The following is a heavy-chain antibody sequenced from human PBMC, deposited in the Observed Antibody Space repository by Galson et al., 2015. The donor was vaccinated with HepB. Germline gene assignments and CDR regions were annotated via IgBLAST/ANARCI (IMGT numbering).Heavy chain of an antibody. J-gene: IGHJ4*02. CDR1: GFTFSSYG. D-gene: IGHD6-6*01. V-gene: IGHV3-30*03. Sequence: SLRLSCAASGFTFSSYGMHWVRQAPGKGLEWVAVISYDGSNKYYADSVKGRFTISRDNSKNTLYLQMNSLRAEDTAVYYCARGLSIAARPPGYWGQGTLVTVSS. CDR3: ARGLSIAARPPGY. CDR2: ISYDGSNK.